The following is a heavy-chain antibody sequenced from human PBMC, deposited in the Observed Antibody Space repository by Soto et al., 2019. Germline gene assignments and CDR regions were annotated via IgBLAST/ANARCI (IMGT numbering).Heavy chain of an antibody. V-gene: IGHV4-59*01. CDR2: IYYSGST. CDR3: ARDISDRTPYYDFWSGYGPYYYMDV. J-gene: IGHJ6*03. Sequence: SETLSLTCTVSGGSISSYYWSWIRQPPGKGLEWIGYIYYSGSTNYNPSLKSRVTISVDTSKNQFSLKLSSVTAADTAVYYCARDISDRTPYYDFWSGYGPYYYMDVWGKGTTVTAP. CDR1: GGSISSYY. D-gene: IGHD3-3*01.